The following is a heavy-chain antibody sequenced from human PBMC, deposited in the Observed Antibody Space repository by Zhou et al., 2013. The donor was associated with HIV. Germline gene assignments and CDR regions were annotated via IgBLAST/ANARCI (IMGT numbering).Heavy chain of an antibody. CDR2: KHVTGSV. CDR1: GGSIRNDH. J-gene: IGHJ2*01. D-gene: IGHD6-13*01. CDR3: AREGIRGASSWVVVRHYFDL. Sequence: QVQLQESGPGLVKPSGTLSLTCVVSGGSIRNDHWSWLRLSAGKGLEWIGRKHVTGSVNYNPNLKSRVTMSIDGSKNQFSLRLSAVTAADTAVYFCAREGIRGASSWVVVRHYFDLWGRGTGVLVSS. V-gene: IGHV4-4*07.